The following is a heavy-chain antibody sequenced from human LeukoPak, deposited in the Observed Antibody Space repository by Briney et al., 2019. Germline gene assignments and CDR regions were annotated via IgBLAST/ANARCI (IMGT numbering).Heavy chain of an antibody. D-gene: IGHD5-18*01. V-gene: IGHV3-23*01. CDR3: AKSTGYSYGYFDY. CDR2: ISGSVGST. CDR1: GFTFSSNA. Sequence: LTGGSLRLSCAASGFTFSSNAMSWVRQAPGKGLEWVSAISGSVGSTYYPDSVKGRFAISRDNSKNTLYLQMNNLRAEDTAVYYCAKSTGYSYGYFDYWGQGTLVTVSS. J-gene: IGHJ4*02.